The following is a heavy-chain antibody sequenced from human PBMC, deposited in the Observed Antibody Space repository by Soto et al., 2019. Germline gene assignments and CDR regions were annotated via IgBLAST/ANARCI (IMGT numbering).Heavy chain of an antibody. V-gene: IGHV1-18*01. J-gene: IGHJ4*02. CDR2: ISTDNGNT. D-gene: IGHD3-10*01. Sequence: QVQLVQSGAEVKKPGASVKVSCKASGYTFTSYGISWVRQAPGQELEWRGWISTDNGNTKYAQKLQATVTMTTDTYTSTAYMERRSLRADDTAVCDCGREMVRGEGSDCWGQGSLVNVSS. CDR1: GYTFTSYG. CDR3: GREMVRGEGSDC.